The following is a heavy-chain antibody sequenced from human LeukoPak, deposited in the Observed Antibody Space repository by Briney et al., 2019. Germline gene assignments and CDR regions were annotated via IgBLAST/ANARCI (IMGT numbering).Heavy chain of an antibody. CDR3: AKDGFGNYDFDY. V-gene: IGHV3-23*01. D-gene: IGHD3-3*01. J-gene: IGHJ4*02. Sequence: GGSLRLSCAASGFTFSRYAMSWVRQAPGKGLEWISYVSAGGGNTYIADSVKGRFTISRDNSKNTVYLQMNSLRAEDTALYYCAKDGFGNYDFDYWGPGTLVAVSS. CDR2: VSAGGGNT. CDR1: GFTFSRYA.